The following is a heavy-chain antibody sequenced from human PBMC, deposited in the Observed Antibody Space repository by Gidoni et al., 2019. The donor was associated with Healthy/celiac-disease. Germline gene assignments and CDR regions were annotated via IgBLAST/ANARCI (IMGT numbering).Heavy chain of an antibody. CDR1: GFTFSDYY. CDR2: ISSSGSTI. CDR3: ARTTRDYDFWSGRTYYYYGMDV. J-gene: IGHJ6*02. Sequence: QVQLVESGGGLVKPGGSLRLSCAASGFTFSDYYMSWISQAPGKGLEWVSYISSSGSTIYYADSVKGRFTISRDNAKNSLYLQMNSLRAEDTAVYYCARTTRDYDFWSGRTYYYYGMDVWGQGTTVTVSS. D-gene: IGHD3-3*01. V-gene: IGHV3-11*01.